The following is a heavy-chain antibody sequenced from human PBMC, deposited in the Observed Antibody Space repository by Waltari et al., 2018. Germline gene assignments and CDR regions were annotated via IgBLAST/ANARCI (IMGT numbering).Heavy chain of an antibody. CDR1: GFPFRVYT. CDR3: AKDEGARLAPTFGMDA. V-gene: IGHV3-23*01. CDR2: LTASGLM. D-gene: IGHD3-16*01. J-gene: IGHJ6*02. Sequence: EMQLLESGGALVQPGGSLRLSCVASGFPFRVYTTHWVRQAPGKGLEWVAVLTASGLMDYGDSGKGRFIISRDNSKNTLYLEMFRLRVEDTATYYCAKDEGARLAPTFGMDAWGQGTTVIVSS.